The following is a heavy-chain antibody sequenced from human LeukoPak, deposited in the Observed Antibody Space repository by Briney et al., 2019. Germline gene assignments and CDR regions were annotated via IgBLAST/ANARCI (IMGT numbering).Heavy chain of an antibody. D-gene: IGHD1-26*01. CDR2: ISGSGGST. Sequence: GGSLRLSCAASGFTFSRDAMSWVRQAPGKGLEWVSAISGSGGSTYYADSVKGRFTISRDNSKNTLYLQMNSLRAEDTAVYYCARDPSGSYFGGWFDPWGRNPGHRLL. CDR1: GFTFSRDA. V-gene: IGHV3-23*01. CDR3: ARDPSGSYFGGWFDP. J-gene: IGHJ5*02.